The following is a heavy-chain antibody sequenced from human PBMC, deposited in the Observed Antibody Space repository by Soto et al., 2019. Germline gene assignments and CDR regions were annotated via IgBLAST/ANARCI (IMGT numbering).Heavy chain of an antibody. CDR3: AREVGATGY. CDR2: ISDSSSTI. Sequence: EVQLVESGGGLVQPGGSLRLSCVASGFTFNSHTMNWVRQAPGKGLEWLSYISDSSSTIYYADSVKGRFTISRDNAKNSLYLQMNSLRVDDTAVSYCAREVGATGYWGQGNLVTVSS. D-gene: IGHD1-26*01. J-gene: IGHJ4*02. CDR1: GFTFNSHT. V-gene: IGHV3-48*04.